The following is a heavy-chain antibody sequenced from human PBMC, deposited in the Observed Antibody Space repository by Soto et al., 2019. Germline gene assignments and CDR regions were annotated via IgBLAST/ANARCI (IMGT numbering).Heavy chain of an antibody. J-gene: IGHJ5*02. CDR2: IYYGGST. CDR1: GGSISSYY. V-gene: IGHV4-59*01. D-gene: IGHD6-19*01. CDR3: ARDSGQWRGGTNWFDP. Sequence: QVQLQESGPGLVKPSETLSLTCTVSGGSISSYYWSWIRQPPGKGLEWIGYIYYGGSTNYNPSLKSRVTISVDTAKNQFSLKLTSATAADTAVYYCARDSGQWRGGTNWFDPWGQGTLVTVSS.